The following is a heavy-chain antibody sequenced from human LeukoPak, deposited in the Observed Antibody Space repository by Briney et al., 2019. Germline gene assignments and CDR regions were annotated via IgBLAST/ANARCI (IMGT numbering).Heavy chain of an antibody. CDR3: AKERPHGMDV. J-gene: IGHJ6*02. CDR2: ITATSTSI. D-gene: IGHD6-6*01. Sequence: GGSLRLSCTVSGFTFSTYTMNWVSQAPGKGLEWVSSITATSTSIYYADSVKGRFTISRDNAKNSLFLQMSSLRADDTAVYFCAKERPHGMDVWVQGTTVTVSS. CDR1: GFTFSTYT. V-gene: IGHV3-21*06.